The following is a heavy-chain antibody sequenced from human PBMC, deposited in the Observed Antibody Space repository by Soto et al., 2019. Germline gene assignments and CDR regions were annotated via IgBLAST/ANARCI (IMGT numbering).Heavy chain of an antibody. V-gene: IGHV3-66*01. CDR1: GVTVSSNY. Sequence: PGGSLRLSCAASGVTVSSNYMSWVRQAPGKGLEWVSVIYSGGSTYYADSVKGRFTISRDNSKNTLYLQMNSRRAEDTAVYYCARARPPPRSFTFDYWGQGTLVTVSS. CDR2: IYSGGST. J-gene: IGHJ4*02. CDR3: ARARPPPRSFTFDY.